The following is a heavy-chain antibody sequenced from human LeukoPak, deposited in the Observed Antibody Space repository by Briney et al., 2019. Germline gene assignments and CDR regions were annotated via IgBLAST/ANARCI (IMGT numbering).Heavy chain of an antibody. CDR2: IIPIFGTA. CDR3: ARELRNDFWSGYFVY. V-gene: IGHV1-69*01. CDR1: GGTFSSYA. D-gene: IGHD3-3*01. Sequence: SVKVSCKASGGTFSSYAISWVRQAPGQGLEWMGGIIPIFGTANYAQKFQGRVTITADESTSRAYMELSSLRSEDTAVYYCARELRNDFWSGYFVYWGQGTLVTVSS. J-gene: IGHJ4*02.